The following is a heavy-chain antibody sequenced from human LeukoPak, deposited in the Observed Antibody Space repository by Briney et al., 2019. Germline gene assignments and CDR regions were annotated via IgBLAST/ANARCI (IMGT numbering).Heavy chain of an antibody. D-gene: IGHD6-19*01. CDR2: IYYSGST. J-gene: IGHJ6*02. Sequence: SETLSLTCTVSGGSISGHYWNWIRQPPGKGLEWIGYIYYSGSTNYNPSLKSRVTISVDTSKNQFSLKLSSVTAADTAVYYCARELRIAVAGTPNHYYYYYGMDVWGQGTTVTVSS. CDR1: GGSISGHY. V-gene: IGHV4-59*11. CDR3: ARELRIAVAGTPNHYYYYYGMDV.